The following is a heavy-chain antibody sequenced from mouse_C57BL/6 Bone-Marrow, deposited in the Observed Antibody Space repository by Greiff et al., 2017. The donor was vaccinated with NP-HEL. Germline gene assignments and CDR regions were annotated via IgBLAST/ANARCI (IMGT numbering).Heavy chain of an antibody. D-gene: IGHD1-1*01. CDR3: ARYYYSSSPNWYFDV. V-gene: IGHV1-52*01. J-gene: IGHJ1*03. CDR1: GYTFTSYW. CDR2: IDPSDSET. Sequence: QVQLQQPGAELVRPGSSVKLSCKASGYTFTSYWMHWVKQRPIQGLEWIGNIDPSDSETHYNQKFKDKATLTVDKSSSTAYMQLSSLTSEDSAVYYCARYYYSSSPNWYFDVWGTGTTVTVSS.